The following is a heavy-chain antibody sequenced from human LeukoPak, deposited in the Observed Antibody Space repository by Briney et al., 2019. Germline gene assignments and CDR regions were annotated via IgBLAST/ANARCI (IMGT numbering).Heavy chain of an antibody. V-gene: IGHV3-23*01. Sequence: GGSLRLSCAASGFTFSSYAMSWVRQAPGKGLEWVSAISGSGGSTYYADSVKGRFTISRDNSKNTLYLQMNSLRAEDTAVYYRAVTATPPQSQLLLGYYYYGMDVWGQGTTVTVSS. CDR1: GFTFSSYA. CDR3: AVTATPPQSQLLLGYYYYGMDV. J-gene: IGHJ6*02. D-gene: IGHD2-2*01. CDR2: ISGSGGST.